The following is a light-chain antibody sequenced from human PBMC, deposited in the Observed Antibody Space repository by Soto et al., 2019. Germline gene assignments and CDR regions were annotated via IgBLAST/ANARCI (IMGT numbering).Light chain of an antibody. V-gene: IGKV3-15*01. CDR3: QQYDYWPWT. J-gene: IGKJ1*01. CDR1: QSVASN. Sequence: EVVMTQSPATLSVSPGERVTLSCRASQSVASNLAWFQQKPGQAPSLLIYHASTRATGIPARFSVSASGTEFTLTFSSLQSEDFAIYYCQQYDYWPWTFGQGTKVDI. CDR2: HAS.